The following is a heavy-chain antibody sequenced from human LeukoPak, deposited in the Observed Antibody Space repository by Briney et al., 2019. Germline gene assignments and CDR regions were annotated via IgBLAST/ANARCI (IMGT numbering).Heavy chain of an antibody. CDR2: INHSGST. J-gene: IGHJ3*02. CDR3: AREKRDGYNLDI. D-gene: IGHD5-24*01. Sequence: SETLSLTCAVYGVSFSGYYWSWIRQPPGKGLEWIGEINHSGSTNYNPSLKSRVTISVDTSKNQFSLKLSSVTAADTAVYYCAREKRDGYNLDIWGQGTMVTVSS. CDR1: GVSFSGYY. V-gene: IGHV4-34*09.